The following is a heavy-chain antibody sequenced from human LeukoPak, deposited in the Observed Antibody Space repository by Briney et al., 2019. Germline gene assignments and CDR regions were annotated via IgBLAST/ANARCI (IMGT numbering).Heavy chain of an antibody. CDR3: ATTGTTTETTVDN. CDR1: GVSISSVGYY. D-gene: IGHD1-1*01. J-gene: IGHJ4*02. Sequence: SQTLSLTCTVSGVSISSVGYYWSWIRQYPGKGLEWIGSIYHSGRIYYNPSLKSRVIVSVDTSKNQFSLKLTSVTAADTAVYHCATTGTTTETTVDNWGQGTLVTVSS. V-gene: IGHV4-30-2*03. CDR2: IYHSGRI.